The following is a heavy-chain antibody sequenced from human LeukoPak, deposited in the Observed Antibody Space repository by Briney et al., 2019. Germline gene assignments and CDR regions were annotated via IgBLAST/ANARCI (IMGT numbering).Heavy chain of an antibody. CDR2: ISGSSLYI. CDR3: ARDPPYYDSSGYYYDY. J-gene: IGHJ4*02. Sequence: GGSLRLSCAASGFTFSPYSMNWVRQAPGQGLEWVSSISGSSLYIYYADSVKGRFTISRDNAKNSLYLQMNSLRAEDTAVYYCARDPPYYDSSGYYYDYWGQGALVTVSS. D-gene: IGHD3-22*01. V-gene: IGHV3-21*01. CDR1: GFTFSPYS.